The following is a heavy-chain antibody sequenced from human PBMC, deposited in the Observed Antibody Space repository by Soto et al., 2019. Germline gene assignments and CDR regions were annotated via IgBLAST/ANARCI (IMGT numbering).Heavy chain of an antibody. V-gene: IGHV3-23*01. J-gene: IGHJ4*02. CDR2: ISGSGGST. Sequence: HPGGSLRLSCAASGFTFSSYSMSWVRQAPGKGLEWVSAISGSGGSTYYADSVKGRFTISRDNSKNTLYLQMNSLRAEDTAVYYCAKDRTRGWYTVVTPFDYWGQGTLVTVSS. CDR3: AKDRTRGWYTVVTPFDY. D-gene: IGHD2-21*02. CDR1: GFTFSSYS.